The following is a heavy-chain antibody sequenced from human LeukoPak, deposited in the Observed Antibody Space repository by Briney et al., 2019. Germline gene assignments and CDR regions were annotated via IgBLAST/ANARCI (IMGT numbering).Heavy chain of an antibody. V-gene: IGHV1-18*01. D-gene: IGHD3-22*01. J-gene: IGHJ3*02. CDR2: ISAYNGNT. Sequence: GASVKVSCKASGYTFTSYGISWVRQAPGQGLEWMGWISAYNGNTNYAQKLQGRVTMTTDTSTSTAYMELRSLRSDDTAVYYCARRTHYYDSSGYYIYAFDIWGQGTMVTVSS. CDR3: ARRTHYYDSSGYYIYAFDI. CDR1: GYTFTSYG.